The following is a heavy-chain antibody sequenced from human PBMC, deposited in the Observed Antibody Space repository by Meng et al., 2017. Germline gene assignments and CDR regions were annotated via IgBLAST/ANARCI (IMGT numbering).Heavy chain of an antibody. Sequence: QLQLQQSGPGLVKPSQTLSLICAISGDSVSSNSAAWNWIRQSPSRGLEWLGRAYYRSKWYHDYAESVKSRISIVPDTSKNQFSLQLRSVTPEDSAVYYCARGSYSFDSWGQRTLVTVSS. J-gene: IGHJ4*02. D-gene: IGHD1-26*01. CDR1: GDSVSSNSAA. CDR2: AYYRSKWYH. CDR3: ARGSYSFDS. V-gene: IGHV6-1*01.